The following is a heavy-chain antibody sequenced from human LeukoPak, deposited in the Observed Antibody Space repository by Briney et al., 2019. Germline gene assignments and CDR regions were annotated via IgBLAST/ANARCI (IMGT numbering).Heavy chain of an antibody. Sequence: SETLSLTCAVYGGPFSGYYWSWIRQPPGKGLEWIGEINHSGSTNYNPPLQSRVTISVDTSKNQFSLKLSSVTAADTAVYYCARGPLRYCSGGSCPKFSNFDYWGQGTLVTVSS. CDR3: ARGPLRYCSGGSCPKFSNFDY. J-gene: IGHJ4*02. D-gene: IGHD2-15*01. V-gene: IGHV4-34*01. CDR1: GGPFSGYY. CDR2: INHSGST.